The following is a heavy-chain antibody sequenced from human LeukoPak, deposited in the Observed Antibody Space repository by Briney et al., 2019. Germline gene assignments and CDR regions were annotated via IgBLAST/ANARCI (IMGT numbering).Heavy chain of an antibody. J-gene: IGHJ3*02. Sequence: GGSLRLSCAASGFTVSSNYMSWVRQAPGKGLEWVSVIYSGGSTYYADSVKGRFTISRDNSKNTLYLQMNSLRAEDTAVYYCAKDREVVLWLGGVGAFDIWGQGKMVTVSS. CDR1: GFTVSSNY. V-gene: IGHV3-66*01. CDR2: IYSGGST. D-gene: IGHD3-10*01. CDR3: AKDREVVLWLGGVGAFDI.